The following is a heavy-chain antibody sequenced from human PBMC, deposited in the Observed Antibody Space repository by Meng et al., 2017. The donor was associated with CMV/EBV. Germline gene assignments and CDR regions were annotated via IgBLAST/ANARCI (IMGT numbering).Heavy chain of an antibody. D-gene: IGHD5-12*01. J-gene: IGHJ4*02. CDR2: ISAYNGNT. CDR1: GYTFTSYG. CDR3: ARGGASSGYDLIDY. V-gene: IGHV1-18*01. Sequence: VPLVQLGAELEKPGASRKVSCKASGYTFTSYGISWVRQAPGQGLEWMGWISAYNGNTNYAQKLQGRVTMTTDTSTSTAYMELRSLRSDDTAVYYCARGGASSGYDLIDYWGQGTLVTVSS.